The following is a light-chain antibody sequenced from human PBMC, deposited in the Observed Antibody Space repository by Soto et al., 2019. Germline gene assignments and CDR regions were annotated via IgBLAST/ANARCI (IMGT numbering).Light chain of an antibody. V-gene: IGKV1-39*01. CDR2: AAS. CDR1: QSISSY. J-gene: IGKJ5*01. CDR3: QKSYSTPVN. Sequence: DIQITHSPSSLSASVVDRVTITFLASQSISSYLNWYQKKPGKAPKLLIYAASTLHSGVPSRFSGSGSGTDFTLIISSLQPEDFATFYCQKSYSTPVNFGQGTRLEIK.